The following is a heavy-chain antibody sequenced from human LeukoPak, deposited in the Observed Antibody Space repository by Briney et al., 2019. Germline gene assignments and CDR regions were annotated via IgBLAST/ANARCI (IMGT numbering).Heavy chain of an antibody. CDR3: ARERYGVSGSYHDY. CDR1: GYTFTSYG. J-gene: IGHJ4*02. Sequence: ATVKVSCKASGYTFTSYGISWVRQAPGQGLEWMGWISAYNGNTNYAQKRQGRVTMTADTSTSTAYMELRSLRSDDTAVYYCARERYGVSGSYHDYWGQGTLVTVSS. CDR2: ISAYNGNT. D-gene: IGHD1-26*01. V-gene: IGHV1-18*01.